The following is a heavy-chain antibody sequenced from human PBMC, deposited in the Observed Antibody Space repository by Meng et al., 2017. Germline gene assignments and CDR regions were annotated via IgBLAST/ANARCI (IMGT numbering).Heavy chain of an antibody. V-gene: IGHV7-4-1*02. CDR2: VNTNTGNP. CDR1: GNTFTSYA. J-gene: IGHJ4*02. Sequence: LVQSGCEFKKPGASVKVSCRASGNTFTSYAMNWVRQAPGQGLEWMGWVNTNTGNPTYAQGFTGRFVFSMDTSVSTAYLQISSLKAEDTAVYYCAREGRVDFDYWGQGTLVTVSS. D-gene: IGHD1-26*01. CDR3: AREGRVDFDY.